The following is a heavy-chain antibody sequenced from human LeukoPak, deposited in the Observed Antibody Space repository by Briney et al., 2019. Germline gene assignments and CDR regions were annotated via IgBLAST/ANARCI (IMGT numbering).Heavy chain of an antibody. CDR3: ARDVYYDFWSGYYIDYYYMDV. CDR2: IYSSGST. J-gene: IGHJ6*03. D-gene: IGHD3-3*01. CDR1: GGSISSSSYY. V-gene: IGHV4-61*02. Sequence: PSETLSLTCTVSGGSISSSSYYWSWIRQPAGKGLEWIGRIYSSGSTNYNPSLKSRVTMSVDTSKNQFSLKLSSVTAADTAVYYCARDVYYDFWSGYYIDYYYMDVWGKGTTVTVSS.